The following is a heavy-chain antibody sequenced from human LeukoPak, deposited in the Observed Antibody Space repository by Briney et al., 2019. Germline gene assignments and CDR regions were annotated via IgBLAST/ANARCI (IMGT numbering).Heavy chain of an antibody. J-gene: IGHJ4*02. CDR3: ARDSPRHGDY. V-gene: IGHV1-69*04. Sequence: SVTVSCKASGGTFSSYTISWVRQAPGQGLEWMGRIIPILCIANYAQKFQGRVTITADKSTSTAYMELSSLRSEDPAVYYCARDSPRHGDYWGQGTLVTVSS. CDR1: GGTFSSYT. CDR2: IIPILCIA.